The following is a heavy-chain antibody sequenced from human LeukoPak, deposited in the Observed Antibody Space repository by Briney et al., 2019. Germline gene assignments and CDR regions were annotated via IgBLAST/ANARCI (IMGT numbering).Heavy chain of an antibody. D-gene: IGHD4-17*01. Sequence: PGGSLRLSCAASGFTFSSYGMHWVRQAPGKGLEWVAFIRYDGSNKYYADSVKGRFTISRDNSKNTLHLQMNSLRAEDTAVYYCAKDPHYGDYEGNWFDPWGQGTLVTVSS. CDR1: GFTFSSYG. J-gene: IGHJ5*02. CDR2: IRYDGSNK. V-gene: IGHV3-30*02. CDR3: AKDPHYGDYEGNWFDP.